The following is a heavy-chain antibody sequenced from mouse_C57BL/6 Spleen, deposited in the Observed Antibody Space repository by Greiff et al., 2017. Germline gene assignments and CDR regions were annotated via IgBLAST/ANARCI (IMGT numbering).Heavy chain of an antibody. D-gene: IGHD1-1*01. Sequence: QVQLQQSGAELVRPGASVKLSCKASGYTFTDYYINWVKQRPGQGLEWIARIYPGSGNTYYNEKFKGKATLTAEKSSSTAYMQLSSLTSEDSAVYFCARYYYGSISYAMDYWGQGTSVTVSS. CDR2: IYPGSGNT. V-gene: IGHV1-76*01. CDR3: ARYYYGSISYAMDY. CDR1: GYTFTDYY. J-gene: IGHJ4*01.